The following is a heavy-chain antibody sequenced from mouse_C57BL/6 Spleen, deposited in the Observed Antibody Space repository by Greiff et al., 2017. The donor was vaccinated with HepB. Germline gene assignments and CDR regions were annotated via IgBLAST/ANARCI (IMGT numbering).Heavy chain of an antibody. J-gene: IGHJ2*01. CDR1: GYTFTSYW. CDR3: ARGELGWDFDY. V-gene: IGHV1-52*01. Sequence: QVQLQQPGAELVRPGSSVKLSCKASGYTFTSYWMHWVKQRPIQGLEWIGNIDPSDSETHYNQKFKDKATLTVDKSSSTAYMQLSSLTSEDSAVYYCARGELGWDFDYWGQGTTLTVSS. CDR2: IDPSDSET. D-gene: IGHD4-1*01.